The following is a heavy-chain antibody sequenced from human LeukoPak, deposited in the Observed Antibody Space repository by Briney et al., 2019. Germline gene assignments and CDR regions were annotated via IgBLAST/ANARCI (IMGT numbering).Heavy chain of an antibody. CDR3: ARDPRNVGLAP. J-gene: IGHJ5*02. D-gene: IGHD2-15*01. CDR2: NNGDGSTT. Sequence: GGSLRLSCVASGFSFSGYWMYWVRQAPGKGLMYISRNNGDGSTTNYADVVKGRFTMSRDNVKNTLYLQMNSLRVEDTAVYYCARDPRNVGLAPWGQGTLVTVSS. CDR1: GFSFSGYW. V-gene: IGHV3-74*01.